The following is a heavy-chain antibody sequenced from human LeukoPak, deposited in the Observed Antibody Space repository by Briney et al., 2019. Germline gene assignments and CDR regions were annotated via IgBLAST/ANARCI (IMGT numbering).Heavy chain of an antibody. J-gene: IGHJ5*02. CDR2: ILYDGSNK. D-gene: IGHD3-22*01. V-gene: IGHV3-30-3*01. CDR1: GFTFSHYS. CDR3: ARTLALVPYYYEP. Sequence: GGSLRLSCVVSGFTFSHYSMHWVRQAPGKGLEWVALILYDGSNKHYADSVKGRFTISRDDSKNTLYLQMNSLRPEDTAVYYCARTLALVPYYYEPWGQGTLVTVSS.